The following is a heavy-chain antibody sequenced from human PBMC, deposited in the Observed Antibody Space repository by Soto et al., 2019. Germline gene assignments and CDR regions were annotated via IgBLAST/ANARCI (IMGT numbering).Heavy chain of an antibody. CDR1: GGSFNNYY. V-gene: IGHV4-59*01. D-gene: IGHD5-12*01. CDR3: ARVQMATLYFDY. Sequence: PAETLSLTCNVSGGSFNNYYWSWVRQPPCKGLEWIGYVYYSGTHNYNPSLESRLTISVDTSKNQFSLRLTSVTAADTAIYYCARVQMATLYFDYWGQGTLVTVSS. CDR2: VYYSGTH. J-gene: IGHJ4*02.